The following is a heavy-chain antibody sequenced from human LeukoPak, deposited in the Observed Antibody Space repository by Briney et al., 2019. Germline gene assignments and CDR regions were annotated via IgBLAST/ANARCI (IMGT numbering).Heavy chain of an antibody. Sequence: KTSETLSLTCAVYGGSFSGYYWNWIRQPPGKGLEWIGEINHSGSTFYNPSLKGRVTVSVDTSKNQFSLKLTSVTAADTAVYYCARETWRSLLCDSWGQGTLVTVSS. D-gene: IGHD3-3*01. CDR3: ARETWRSLLCDS. V-gene: IGHV4-34*01. J-gene: IGHJ4*02. CDR1: GGSFSGYY. CDR2: INHSGST.